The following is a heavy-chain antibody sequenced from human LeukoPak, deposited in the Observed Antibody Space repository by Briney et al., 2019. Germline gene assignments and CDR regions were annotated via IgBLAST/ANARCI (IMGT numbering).Heavy chain of an antibody. CDR2: IYYSGRT. D-gene: IGHD3-10*01. J-gene: IGHJ4*02. CDR1: GGSISSSSYY. V-gene: IGHV4-39*01. CDR3: ARHGLSSGSYDY. Sequence: SETLSLTCTVSGGSISSSSYYWGWIRQPPGKGLGWIGSIYYSGRTYYNPSLKSRVTISVDTSKNQFSLKLSSVTAADTAVYYCARHGLSSGSYDYWGQGTLVTVSS.